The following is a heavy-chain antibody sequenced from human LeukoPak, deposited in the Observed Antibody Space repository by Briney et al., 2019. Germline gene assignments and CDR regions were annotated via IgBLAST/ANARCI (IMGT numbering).Heavy chain of an antibody. V-gene: IGHV3-23*01. CDR1: GFTFSSYA. CDR2: ISGSGGST. J-gene: IGHJ4*02. D-gene: IGHD3-3*01. Sequence: PGGSLRLSCAASGFTFSSYAMSWVRQAPGKGLEWVSAISGSGGSTYYADSVKGRFTISRDNSKNTLYLQMNSLRAEDTAVYYCAKDGSYYNFWSGYRSNPFDYWGQGTRVTVSS. CDR3: AKDGSYYNFWSGYRSNPFDY.